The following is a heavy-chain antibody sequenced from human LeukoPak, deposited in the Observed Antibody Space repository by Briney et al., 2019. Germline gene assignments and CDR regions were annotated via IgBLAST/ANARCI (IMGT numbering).Heavy chain of an antibody. D-gene: IGHD1-26*01. V-gene: IGHV3-21*01. Sequence: PGGSLRLSCAASGFTFSSYSMNWVRQAPGKGLEWVSSISSSSSYIYYADSVKGRFTISRDNAKNSLYLQMDSLRAEDTAVYYCARVLRPQVGATSYYFDYWGQGTLVTVSS. CDR2: ISSSSSYI. CDR3: ARVLRPQVGATSYYFDY. CDR1: GFTFSSYS. J-gene: IGHJ4*02.